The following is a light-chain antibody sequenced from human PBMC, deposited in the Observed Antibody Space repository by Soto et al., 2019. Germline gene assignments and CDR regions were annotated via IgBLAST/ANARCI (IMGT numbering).Light chain of an antibody. CDR2: GAS. J-gene: IGKJ1*01. V-gene: IGKV3-20*01. CDR1: QSVSSSY. CDR3: QQYNNWPPDRT. Sequence: EIVLTQSPGTLSLSPGERATLSCRASQSVSSSYLAWYQQKPGQAPRLLIYGASSRATGIPDRFSGSGSGTDFALTISRLEPEDCAIYFCQQYNNWPPDRTCGQGTKVEIK.